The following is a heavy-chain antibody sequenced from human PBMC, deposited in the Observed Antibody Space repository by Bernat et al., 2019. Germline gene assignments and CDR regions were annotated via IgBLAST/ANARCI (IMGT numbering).Heavy chain of an antibody. J-gene: IGHJ3*01. D-gene: IGHD3-10*01. Sequence: QLQLQESGPGLVKPSETLSLTCTVSGGSISSSSYYWGWIRQPPGKGLEWIGSTYYSGSTYYNPSLKSRVTISVDTSKNQFSLKLSSVTAADTAVYYCESLPDLWFGELLTLPWGQGTMVTVSS. CDR3: ESLPDLWFGELLTLP. CDR2: TYYSGST. CDR1: GGSISSSSYY. V-gene: IGHV4-39*01.